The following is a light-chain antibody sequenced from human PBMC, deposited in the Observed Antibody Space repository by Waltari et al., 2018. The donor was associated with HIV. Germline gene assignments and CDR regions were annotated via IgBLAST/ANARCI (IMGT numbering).Light chain of an antibody. V-gene: IGLV1-40*01. CDR3: QSYDSSLSAWV. CDR1: NSNIGAGYD. CDR2: GNN. J-gene: IGLJ3*02. Sequence: QSVLTQPPSVSGAPGQRVTISCTGSNSNIGAGYDVHWYQHLPGTAPKLLIYGNNNRPSGVPDRFSGSKSGTSSSLAITGLQAEDEADYYCQSYDSSLSAWVFGGGTKLTVL.